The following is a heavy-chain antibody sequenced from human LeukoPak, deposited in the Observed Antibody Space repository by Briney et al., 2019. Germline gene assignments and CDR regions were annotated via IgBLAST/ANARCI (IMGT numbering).Heavy chain of an antibody. CDR2: IYHSGST. Sequence: PSETLSLTCTVSGYSISSGYYWGWIRQPPGEGLEWIGSIYHSGSTYYNPSLKSRVTISVDTSKNQFSLKLSSVTAADTAVYYCARGFPPRRQYWGQGTLVTVSS. D-gene: IGHD2-21*01. J-gene: IGHJ4*02. V-gene: IGHV4-38-2*02. CDR1: GYSISSGYY. CDR3: ARGFPPRRQY.